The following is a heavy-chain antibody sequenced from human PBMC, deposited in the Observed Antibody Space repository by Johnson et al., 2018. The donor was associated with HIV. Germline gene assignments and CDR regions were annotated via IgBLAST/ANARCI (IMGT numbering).Heavy chain of an antibody. CDR2: IGTAGDT. CDR3: ARGTEFGGWINAFDS. Sequence: EVQLVESGGGVVQPGGSLRLSCAASGITFSNYDMHWVRQATGKGLDWVSAIGTAGDTYYPGSVKGRFTISRENAKNSLYLQMNSLRAGDTAVYYCARGTEFGGWINAFDSWGQGTMVTVSS. D-gene: IGHD3-16*01. V-gene: IGHV3-13*01. J-gene: IGHJ3*02. CDR1: GITFSNYD.